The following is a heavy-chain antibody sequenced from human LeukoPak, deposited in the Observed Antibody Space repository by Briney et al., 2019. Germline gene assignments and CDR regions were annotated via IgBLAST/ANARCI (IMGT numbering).Heavy chain of an antibody. D-gene: IGHD6-19*01. CDR3: SRDLEVAGTNWFDP. J-gene: IGHJ5*02. CDR2: ISYDGSNK. V-gene: IGHV3-30*04. CDR1: GFTLSSYA. Sequence: QPGGSLRLSCAASGFTLSSYAMHWVPQAPGKGLEWVAVISYDGSNKYYADSVKGRFTISRDNSKNTLYLQMNSLRAEDTAVYYCSRDLEVAGTNWFDPWGQGTLGTVSS.